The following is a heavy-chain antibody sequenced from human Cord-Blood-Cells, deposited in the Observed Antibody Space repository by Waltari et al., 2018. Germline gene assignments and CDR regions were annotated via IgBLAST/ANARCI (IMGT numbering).Heavy chain of an antibody. J-gene: IGHJ5*02. CDR3: ARELGNWFDP. CDR2: INPNSGGT. Sequence: QVQLVQSGAEVKKPGASVKVSCKASGYTFTGYYMHWVRQAPGQGLEWMGWINPNSGGTNYAKKFQGRVTMTRDTSISTAYMELSRLRSDDMAVYYCARELGNWFDPWGQGTLVTVSS. V-gene: IGHV1-2*02. D-gene: IGHD7-27*01. CDR1: GYTFTGYY.